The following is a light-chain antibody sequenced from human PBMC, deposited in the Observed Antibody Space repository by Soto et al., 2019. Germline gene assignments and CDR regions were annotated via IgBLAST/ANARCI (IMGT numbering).Light chain of an antibody. J-gene: IGKJ4*01. V-gene: IGKV1-5*01. CDR3: QQYNTYSSLT. Sequence: DIQMTQSPSTLSASVGDRVTMTCRASQSISSWLAWYQQKLGRAPRLLIYDASSLESGVPSRFSGSGYGTEFTLTISSLQPDDFATYYCQQYNTYSSLTFGGGT. CDR1: QSISSW. CDR2: DAS.